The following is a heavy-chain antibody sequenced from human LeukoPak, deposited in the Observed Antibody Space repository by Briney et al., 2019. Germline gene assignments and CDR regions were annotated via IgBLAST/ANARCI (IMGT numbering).Heavy chain of an antibody. J-gene: IGHJ4*02. CDR2: ISGSGGST. V-gene: IGHV3-23*01. CDR3: AKGFELIAVAGTPFDY. Sequence: PGGSLRLSCAASGFTFSSYAMSWVRQAPGKGLEWVSAISGSGGSTYYADSVKGRFTISRDNSKSTLYLQMNSLRAEDTAVYYCAKGFELIAVAGTPFDYWGQGTLVTVSS. CDR1: GFTFSSYA. D-gene: IGHD6-19*01.